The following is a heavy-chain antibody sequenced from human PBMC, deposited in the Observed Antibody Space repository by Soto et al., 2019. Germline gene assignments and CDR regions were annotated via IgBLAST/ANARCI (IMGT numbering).Heavy chain of an antibody. Sequence: SVKVSCKASGGTFSSYAISWVRQAPGQGLEWMGGIIPIFGTANYAQKFQGRVTITADESTSTAYMELSSLRSEDTAVYYCARXTAARPGTYYYYYGMDVWGQGTTVTVSS. J-gene: IGHJ6*02. CDR1: GGTFSSYA. D-gene: IGHD6-6*01. CDR3: ARXTAARPGTYYYYYGMDV. CDR2: IIPIFGTA. V-gene: IGHV1-69*13.